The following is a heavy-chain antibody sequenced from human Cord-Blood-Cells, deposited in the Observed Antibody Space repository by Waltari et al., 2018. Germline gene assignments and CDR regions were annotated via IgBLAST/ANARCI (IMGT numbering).Heavy chain of an antibody. D-gene: IGHD2-15*01. CDR1: RGTFSSYT. J-gene: IGHJ4*02. CDR2: IIPILGIA. CDR3: ASPRYCSGGSCYYFDY. V-gene: IGHV1-69*02. Sequence: QVQLVQSGAEVKKPGASVKVSCKASRGTFSSYTISWVRQAPGQGLEWMGRIIPILGIANYAQKFQGRVTITADKSTSTAYMELSSLRSEDTAVYYCASPRYCSGGSCYYFDYWGQGTLVTVSS.